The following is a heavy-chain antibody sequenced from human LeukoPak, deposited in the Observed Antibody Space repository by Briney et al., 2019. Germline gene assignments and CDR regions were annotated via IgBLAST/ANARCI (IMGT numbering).Heavy chain of an antibody. D-gene: IGHD1-1*01. J-gene: IGHJ4*02. CDR2: ISGSGSNT. CDR3: AKLFGTGTAPTDF. Sequence: GGSLRLSCAASGFTFTNYAMTWVRQAPGKGLEWVSVISGSGSNTDYADSVKGRFTISRDNSKNTLSLQMNSLRAEDTAIYYCAKLFGTGTAPTDFGGRGTVVSVSS. CDR1: GFTFTNYA. V-gene: IGHV3-23*01.